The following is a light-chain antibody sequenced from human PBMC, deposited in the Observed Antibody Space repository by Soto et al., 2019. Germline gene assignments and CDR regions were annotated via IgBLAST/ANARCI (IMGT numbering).Light chain of an antibody. CDR2: TNN. V-gene: IGLV1-44*01. J-gene: IGLJ1*01. Sequence: QSVLTQPPSASGTPGQRVTISCSGSSSTIGRYTVDWYQQLPGAAPKLLIYTNNQRPSGVPDRFSGSESGTSASLAISGLQSEDEADYFCAAWDDSLNTPVFGTGTKVTVL. CDR3: AAWDDSLNTPV. CDR1: SSTIGRYT.